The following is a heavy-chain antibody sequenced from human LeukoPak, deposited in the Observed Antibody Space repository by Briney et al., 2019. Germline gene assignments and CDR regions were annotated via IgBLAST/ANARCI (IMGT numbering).Heavy chain of an antibody. CDR3: ARDRRGYGGEFDY. CDR2: ISGGGGST. D-gene: IGHD4-23*01. CDR1: GFTFTSYS. V-gene: IGHV3-23*01. Sequence: GGSLRLSRVASGFTFTSYSMNWVRQAPGKGLEWVSTISGGGGSTYYADSVKGRFTISRDNSKNTLYLQVNSLRAEDTAVYYCARDRRGYGGEFDYWGQGTLVTVSS. J-gene: IGHJ4*02.